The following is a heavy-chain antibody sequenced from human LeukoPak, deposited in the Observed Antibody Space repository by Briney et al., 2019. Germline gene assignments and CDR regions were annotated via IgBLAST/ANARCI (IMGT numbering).Heavy chain of an antibody. Sequence: GGSLRLSCAASGFTFSDYYMSWIRQAPGKGLEWGSYISSSGSTIYYADSVKGRFTISRDNAKNSLYLQMNSLRAEDTAVYYCARYYGSGSYYRADIDYWGQGTLVTVSS. J-gene: IGHJ4*02. CDR1: GFTFSDYY. CDR2: ISSSGSTI. CDR3: ARYYGSGSYYRADIDY. V-gene: IGHV3-11*01. D-gene: IGHD3-10*01.